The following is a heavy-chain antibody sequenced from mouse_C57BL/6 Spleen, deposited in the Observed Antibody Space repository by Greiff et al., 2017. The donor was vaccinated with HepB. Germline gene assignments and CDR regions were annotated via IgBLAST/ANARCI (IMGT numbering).Heavy chain of an antibody. Sequence: EVQGVESGGDLVKPGGSLKLSCAASGFTFSSYGMSWVRQTPDKRLEWVATISSGGSYTYYPDSVKGRFTISRDNAKNTLYLQMSSLKSEDTAMYYCARLTTVGYFDVWGTGTTVTVSS. J-gene: IGHJ1*03. CDR1: GFTFSSYG. CDR3: ARLTTVGYFDV. CDR2: ISSGGSYT. D-gene: IGHD1-1*01. V-gene: IGHV5-6*01.